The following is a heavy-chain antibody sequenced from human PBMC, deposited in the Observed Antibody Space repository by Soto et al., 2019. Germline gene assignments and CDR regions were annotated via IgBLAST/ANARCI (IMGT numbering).Heavy chain of an antibody. J-gene: IGHJ4*02. Sequence: PGGSLRLSCVASGFTFSSYGMHWVRQAPGKGLEWVAIISYDGSNTYYADPVKGRFTISRDNSKNTLYLQMNSLRAEDTSVYYCAKEGGLSGSYYISSSYYFAYWGQRSLVTVSS. CDR1: GFTFSSYG. CDR3: AKEGGLSGSYYISSSYYFAY. CDR2: ISYDGSNT. V-gene: IGHV3-30*18. D-gene: IGHD1-26*01.